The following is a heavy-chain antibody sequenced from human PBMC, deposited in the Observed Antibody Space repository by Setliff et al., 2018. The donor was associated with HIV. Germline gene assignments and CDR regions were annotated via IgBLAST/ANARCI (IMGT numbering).Heavy chain of an antibody. CDR3: ATTTAPAGPFDY. J-gene: IGHJ4*02. Sequence: SETLSLTCTVSGDSINSGTYYWNWLRQPAGKGLEWIGRVYSSGNTYYNPSLKSRAVISLNTSKNQFSLRLRSVTAADTAIYYCATTTAPAGPFDYWGLGTLVTVSS. CDR1: GDSINSGTYY. D-gene: IGHD1-1*01. V-gene: IGHV4-61*02. CDR2: VYSSGNT.